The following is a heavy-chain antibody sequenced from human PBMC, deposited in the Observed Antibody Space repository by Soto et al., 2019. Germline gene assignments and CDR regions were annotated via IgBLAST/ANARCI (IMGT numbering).Heavy chain of an antibody. CDR3: ARAETASNFFES. J-gene: IGHJ4*01. D-gene: IGHD6-25*01. CDR2: IYSSGST. V-gene: IGHV4-31*03. Sequence: PSETLHLACTVSGISTSRVGHSGSWIRQPPGKSIEWIANIYSSGSTYYNPSLRSRVLISVDTPQNQFSLQRSFVTAASTALLFSARAETASNFFESWG. CDR1: GISTSRVGHS.